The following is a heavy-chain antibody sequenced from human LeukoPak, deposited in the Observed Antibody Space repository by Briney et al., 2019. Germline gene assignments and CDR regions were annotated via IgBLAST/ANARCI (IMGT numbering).Heavy chain of an antibody. J-gene: IGHJ6*03. CDR2: IYYSGST. D-gene: IGHD4/OR15-4a*01. V-gene: IGHV4-39*07. Sequence: SETLSLTCTVSGGSISSSSSYWGWIRQPPGKGPEWIGSIYYSGSTYYNPSLKSRVTMSVDTSKNQFSLKLSSVTAADTAVYYCATNTYGAAYMDVWGKGTTVTISS. CDR1: GGSISSSSSY. CDR3: ATNTYGAAYMDV.